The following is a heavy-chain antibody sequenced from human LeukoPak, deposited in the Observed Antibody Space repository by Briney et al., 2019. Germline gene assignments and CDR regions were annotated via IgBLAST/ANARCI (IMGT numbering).Heavy chain of an antibody. D-gene: IGHD4-17*01. J-gene: IGHJ4*02. V-gene: IGHV1-69*02. CDR2: IIPILGIA. CDR1: GGTFSSYT. Sequence: SVKVSCKASGGTFSSYTISWVRQAPGQGLEWMGRIIPILGIANYAQKFQGRVTITADKSTSTAYMELSSLRSEDTAVYYCETYGDYLLHHYFDYWGQGTLVTVSS. CDR3: ETYGDYLLHHYFDY.